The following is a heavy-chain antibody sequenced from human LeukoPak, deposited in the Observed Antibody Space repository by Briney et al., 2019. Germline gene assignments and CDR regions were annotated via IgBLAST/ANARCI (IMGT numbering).Heavy chain of an antibody. CDR2: ISGSSSYI. J-gene: IGHJ6*02. CDR3: ARRRTLIVDNGMDV. V-gene: IGHV3-21*01. Sequence: GGSLRLSCAASGFTFTSYTMTWVRQAPGKGLEWVSSISGSSSYIYYADSVKGRFTISRDNAKNSLYLQMNSLRAEDTAVYYCARRRTLIVDNGMDVWGQGTTVTVSS. CDR1: GFTFTSYT. D-gene: IGHD3-22*01.